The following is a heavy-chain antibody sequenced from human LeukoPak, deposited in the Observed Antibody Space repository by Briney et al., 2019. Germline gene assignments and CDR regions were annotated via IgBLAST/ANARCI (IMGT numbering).Heavy chain of an antibody. CDR3: ARHKDYYYSYMDV. CDR1: GDSISSSSYY. J-gene: IGHJ6*03. CDR2: IYYSGRT. V-gene: IGHV4-39*01. Sequence: SETLSLTCSVSGDSISSSSYYWGWIRQPPGKGQKWTGTIYYSGRTYYNPSLTSRVTISVDTSKNQFSLKLSSVTAADTAVYYCARHKDYYYSYMDVWGKGTTVTISS.